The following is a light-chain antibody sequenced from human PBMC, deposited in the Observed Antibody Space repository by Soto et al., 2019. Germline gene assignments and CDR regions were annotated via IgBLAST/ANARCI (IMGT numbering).Light chain of an antibody. V-gene: IGLV4-69*01. J-gene: IGLJ2*01. CDR2: LNNDGSH. CDR3: QVWDSSSDHVV. Sequence: QSVLTQSPSASASLGASVKLTCTLSSGHSSYAIAWHQKQPGKGPRYLMDLNNDGSHTKGDGIPDRFSGSSSGNTATLTISRVEAGDEADYYCQVWDSSSDHVVFGGGTKLTVL. CDR1: SGHSSYA.